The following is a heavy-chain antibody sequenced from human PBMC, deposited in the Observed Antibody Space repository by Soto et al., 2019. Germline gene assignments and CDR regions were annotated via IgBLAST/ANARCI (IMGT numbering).Heavy chain of an antibody. Sequence: PSETLSLTCTVSGGCINNYYWSWIRQPPGKGLEWIGYIYYSGSTNYNPSLKSRVTISVDTSNNQFSLTLSSVTAADTAVYYCARHLLGAGYFDYWGQGTLVTVSS. D-gene: IGHD6-25*01. CDR1: GGCINNYY. CDR2: IYYSGST. J-gene: IGHJ4*02. CDR3: ARHLLGAGYFDY. V-gene: IGHV4-59*08.